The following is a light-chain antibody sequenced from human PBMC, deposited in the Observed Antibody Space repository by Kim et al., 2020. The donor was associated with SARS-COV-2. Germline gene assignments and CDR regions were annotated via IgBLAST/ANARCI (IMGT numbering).Light chain of an antibody. Sequence: QSALTQPPSASGSPGQSVTISCTGTSSDVGIYYRVSWYQQPPGTAPKLMIYEVSNRPSGVPNRFSGSTSGNTASLTISGLQAEDEADYYCCSYTTNITWVFGGGTQLTVL. J-gene: IGLJ3*02. CDR3: CSYTTNITWV. CDR1: SSDVGIYYR. V-gene: IGLV2-18*02. CDR2: EVS.